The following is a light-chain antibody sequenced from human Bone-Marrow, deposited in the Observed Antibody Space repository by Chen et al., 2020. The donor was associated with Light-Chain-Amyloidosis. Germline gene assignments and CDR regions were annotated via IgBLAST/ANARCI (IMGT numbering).Light chain of an antibody. CDR3: QQYYTPPFT. Sequence: DIVVTQSPDSLAVSLGERATINCKSSLTLLYSSSKKNYLAWYQQNIGQPPKLLFYCASTRAPGIPDRFNGRGSETAFTLTINSLQAEDVAVYHCQQYYTPPFTVGPGTKV. CDR2: CAS. V-gene: IGKV4-1*01. CDR1: LTLLYSSSKKNY. J-gene: IGKJ3*01.